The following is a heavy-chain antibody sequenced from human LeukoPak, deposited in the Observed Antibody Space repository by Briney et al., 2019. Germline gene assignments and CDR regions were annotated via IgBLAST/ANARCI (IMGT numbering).Heavy chain of an antibody. J-gene: IGHJ3*02. V-gene: IGHV3-11*05. D-gene: IGHD3-10*01. CDR2: LSSSSTYT. CDR3: ARGSGSSAFDI. Sequence: GGSLRLSCAASGFTFSDYYMSWIRRAPGKGLEWVSYLSSSSTYTNYADSVKGRFTISRDNAKNSLYLQMNRLRAEDTAVYYCARGSGSSAFDIWGQGTMVTVSS. CDR1: GFTFSDYY.